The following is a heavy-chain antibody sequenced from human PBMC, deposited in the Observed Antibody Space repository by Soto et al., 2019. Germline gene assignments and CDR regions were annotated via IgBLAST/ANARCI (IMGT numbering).Heavy chain of an antibody. D-gene: IGHD3-9*01. CDR1: GYTFTNYG. J-gene: IGHJ5*02. CDR2: ISAYNGDT. Sequence: ASVKVSCKASGYTFTNYGISWVRQAPGQGLEWMGWISAYNGDTKYAENLQGRVTMTTDTSTSTAYMELRSLRSDDTAVYYCVSDRGTVLASPVILNTQKWFDPFGQRTLVAVCS. V-gene: IGHV1-18*01. CDR3: VSDRGTVLASPVILNTQKWFDP.